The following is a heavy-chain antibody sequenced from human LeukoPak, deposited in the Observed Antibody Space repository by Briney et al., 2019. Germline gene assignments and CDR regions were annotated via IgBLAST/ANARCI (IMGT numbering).Heavy chain of an antibody. D-gene: IGHD6-19*01. J-gene: IGHJ4*02. Sequence: SGRSLRLSCAASGFTFSSYGMHWVRQAPGKGLEWVAVIWYGGSNKYYADSVKGRFTISRDNSKNTLYLQMNSLRAEDTAVYYCAKDIGAVAGLFDYWGQGTLVTVSS. CDR1: GFTFSSYG. CDR3: AKDIGAVAGLFDY. CDR2: IWYGGSNK. V-gene: IGHV3-30*18.